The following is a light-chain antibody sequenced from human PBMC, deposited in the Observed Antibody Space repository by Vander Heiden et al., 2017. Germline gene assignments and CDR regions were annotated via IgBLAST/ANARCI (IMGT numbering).Light chain of an antibody. CDR2: EVS. Sequence: QSALTQPACVSGPPGQSITLSCPGTSSDVGSDNFVALYQQHPGKAPKLMIYEVSTRPSGVSNRFSGSKSGNTASLTISGLQAEDEADYYCCSYAGSSTYWVFGGGTKLTVL. CDR1: SSDVGSDNF. J-gene: IGLJ3*02. CDR3: CSYAGSSTYWV. V-gene: IGLV2-23*02.